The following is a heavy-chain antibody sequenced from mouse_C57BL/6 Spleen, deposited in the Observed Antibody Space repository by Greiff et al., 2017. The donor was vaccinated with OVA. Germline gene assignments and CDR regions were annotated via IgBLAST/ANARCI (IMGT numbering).Heavy chain of an antibody. D-gene: IGHD1-1*02. J-gene: IGHJ3*01. V-gene: IGHV1-52*01. CDR3: AREEGAYGPFAY. CDR2: IDPSDSET. CDR1: GYTFTSYW. Sequence: QVQLQQPGAELVRPGSSVKLSCKASGYTFTSYWMHWVKQRPIQGLEWIGNIDPSDSETHYNQKFKDKATLTVDKSSSTAYMQLSSLTSEDSAVYYCAREEGAYGPFAYWGQGTLVTVSA.